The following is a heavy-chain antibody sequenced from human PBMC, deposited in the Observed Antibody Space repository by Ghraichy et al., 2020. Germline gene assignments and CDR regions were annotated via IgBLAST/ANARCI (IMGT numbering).Heavy chain of an antibody. D-gene: IGHD3-22*01. CDR1: GFIFRNYA. Sequence: GGSLRLSCAASGFIFRNYAMRWVRQAPGKGLEWVSTIRVSGDSTYYADSVKGRFTISRDNSKNTVFLQMNSLRAEDTAVYYCAKTDNSSDDSGQGTLVTVSS. V-gene: IGHV3-23*01. CDR2: IRVSGDST. J-gene: IGHJ4*02. CDR3: AKTDNSSDD.